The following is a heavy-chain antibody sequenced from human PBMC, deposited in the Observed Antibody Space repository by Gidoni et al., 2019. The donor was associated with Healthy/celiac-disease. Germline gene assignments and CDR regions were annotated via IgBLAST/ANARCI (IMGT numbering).Heavy chain of an antibody. J-gene: IGHJ4*02. Sequence: EVQLLESGGGLVQPGGSLRLSCAASGFTFSSYAMSWVRQAPGKGLEWVSAISGSGGSTYYADSVKGRFTISRDNSKNTLYLQMNSLRAEDTAVYYCAKAKPGIAVAGTSVGFDYWGQGTLVTVSS. D-gene: IGHD6-19*01. V-gene: IGHV3-23*01. CDR3: AKAKPGIAVAGTSVGFDY. CDR1: GFTFSSYA. CDR2: ISGSGGST.